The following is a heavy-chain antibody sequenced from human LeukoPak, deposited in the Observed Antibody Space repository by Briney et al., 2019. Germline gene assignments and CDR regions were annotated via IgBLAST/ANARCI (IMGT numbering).Heavy chain of an antibody. CDR3: ARVRRYSYGYTAYYFDY. Sequence: ASETLSLTCAVYGGSFSGYYWSWIRQPPGKGLEWIGEINHSGSTNYNPSLKSRVTISVDTSKNQFSLKLSSVTAADTALYYCARVRRYSYGYTAYYFDYWGQGTLVTVSS. D-gene: IGHD5-18*01. V-gene: IGHV4-34*01. CDR1: GGSFSGYY. CDR2: INHSGST. J-gene: IGHJ4*02.